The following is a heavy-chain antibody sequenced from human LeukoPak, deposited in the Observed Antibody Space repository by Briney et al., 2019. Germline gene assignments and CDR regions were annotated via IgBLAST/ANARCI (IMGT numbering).Heavy chain of an antibody. CDR1: GGSISSSSYY. V-gene: IGHV4-39*07. D-gene: IGHD1-26*01. CDR2: INHSGST. Sequence: TSETLSLTCTVSGGSISSSSYYWAWIRQPPGKGLEWIGEINHSGSTNYNPSLKSRVTISVDTSKNQFSLKLSSVTAADTAVYYCARASSRKLVGATTVRIPPFDYWGQGTLVTVSS. CDR3: ARASSRKLVGATTVRIPPFDY. J-gene: IGHJ4*02.